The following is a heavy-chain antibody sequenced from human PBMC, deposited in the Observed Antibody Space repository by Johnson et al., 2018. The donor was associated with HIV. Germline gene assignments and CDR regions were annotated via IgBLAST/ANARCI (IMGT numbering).Heavy chain of an antibody. V-gene: IGHV3-66*01. Sequence: VQLVESGGGLVQPGGSLRLSCAASGLTVSGNYMTWVRQAPGKGLEWVAVIYSGGSKYYAAYVQGGFTISKDTSNNTLFLEMNSLKAEDPAVYYSARESLEFWSRGAFDIWGQGTTVTVSS. D-gene: IGHD3-10*01. CDR2: IYSGGSK. CDR1: GLTVSGNY. CDR3: ARESLEFWSRGAFDI. J-gene: IGHJ3*02.